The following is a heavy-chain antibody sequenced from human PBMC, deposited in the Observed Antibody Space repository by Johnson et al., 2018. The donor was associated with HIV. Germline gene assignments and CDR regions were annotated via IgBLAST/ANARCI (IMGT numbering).Heavy chain of an antibody. Sequence: QVQLMESGGGLVKPGGSLRLSCAASGFTFSDYYMSWIRQAPGTGLEWVSYISSSGSTIYYADSVKGRFTISRDNSKNTLYLQMNSLRAEDTAVYYCARDIIAVAGYDAFDIWGQGTMVTVSS. CDR3: ARDIIAVAGYDAFDI. D-gene: IGHD6-19*01. V-gene: IGHV3-11*04. CDR2: ISSSGSTI. J-gene: IGHJ3*02. CDR1: GFTFSDYY.